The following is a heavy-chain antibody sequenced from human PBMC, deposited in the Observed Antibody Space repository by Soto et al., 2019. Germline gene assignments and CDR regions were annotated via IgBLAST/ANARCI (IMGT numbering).Heavy chain of an antibody. J-gene: IGHJ3*02. CDR2: INYSGTT. CDR1: GGSISSGDYY. Sequence: PSETLSLTCTFSGGSISSGDYYWSWIRQPPGKGLEWIGDINYSGTTSYNPSLKSRVTISVDTSKNQFSLKLSSVAAADTAVYYCARDPVTMFRAFDIWGQGTMVTVS. CDR3: ARDPVTMFRAFDI. V-gene: IGHV4-39*07. D-gene: IGHD3-10*01.